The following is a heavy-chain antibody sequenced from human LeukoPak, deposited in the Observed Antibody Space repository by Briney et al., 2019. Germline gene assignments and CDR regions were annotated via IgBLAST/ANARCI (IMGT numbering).Heavy chain of an antibody. CDR1: GYTFTSHW. D-gene: IGHD3-9*01. Sequence: GESLKISCKGSGYTFTSHWIGWVRQMPGKGLEWMGIILPGDSDTRYSPSFQGQVTISVDKSISTAYLQWSSLGASDTAIYYCARQNYDSMTGPNWFDPWGQGTLVTVSS. V-gene: IGHV5-51*01. J-gene: IGHJ5*02. CDR3: ARQNYDSMTGPNWFDP. CDR2: ILPGDSDT.